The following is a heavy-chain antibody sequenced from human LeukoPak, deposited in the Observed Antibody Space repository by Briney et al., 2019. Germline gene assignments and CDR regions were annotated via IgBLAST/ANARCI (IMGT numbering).Heavy chain of an antibody. CDR3: ARASGWHERGPDYYYYYMDV. CDR1: GFTFSSYA. J-gene: IGHJ6*03. V-gene: IGHV3-23*01. Sequence: SGGSLRLSCAASGFTFSSYAMSWVRQAPGKGLEWVSAISGSGGSTYYADSVKGRFTISRDNSKNTLYLQMNSLRAEDTAVYYCARASGWHERGPDYYYYYMDVWGKGTTVTVSS. D-gene: IGHD6-19*01. CDR2: ISGSGGST.